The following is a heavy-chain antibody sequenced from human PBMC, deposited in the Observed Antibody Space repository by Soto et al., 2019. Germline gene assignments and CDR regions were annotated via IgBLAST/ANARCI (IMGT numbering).Heavy chain of an antibody. D-gene: IGHD2-15*01. V-gene: IGHV4-30-4*01. CDR2: IYNSGST. Sequence: SETLSLTCTVSGGSISSGDYYWSWIRQPPGKGLEWIGYIYNSGSTYYKPSLKSRVTISVDTSKNQFSLKLSSVTAADTAVYYCARARGARYFDYWGQGTLVTVSS. J-gene: IGHJ4*02. CDR1: GGSISSGDYY. CDR3: ARARGARYFDY.